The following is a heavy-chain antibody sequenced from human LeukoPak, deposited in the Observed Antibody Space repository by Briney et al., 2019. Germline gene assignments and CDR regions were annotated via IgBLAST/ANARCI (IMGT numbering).Heavy chain of an antibody. CDR1: GGSISSYY. V-gene: IGHV4-4*07. CDR2: IYTSGGT. CDR3: ARAIYGDYVGYYYYYYMDV. J-gene: IGHJ6*03. D-gene: IGHD4-17*01. Sequence: SETLSLTCTVSGGSISSYYWSWIRQPAGKGLEWIGRIYTSGGTNYNPSLKSRVTMSVDTSKNQFSLKLSSVTAADTAVYYCARAIYGDYVGYYYYYYMDVWGKGTTVTVSS.